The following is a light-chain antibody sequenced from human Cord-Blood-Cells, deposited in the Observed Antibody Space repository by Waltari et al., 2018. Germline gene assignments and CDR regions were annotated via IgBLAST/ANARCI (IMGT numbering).Light chain of an antibody. CDR1: QDISNY. CDR2: DAS. Sequence: DIQMTQSPSSLSASVGDRVTIPCQASQDISNYLNWYQQKPGKAPKLLIYDASNLETVVPSRCSGSGSGTDFTFTISSLQPEDIATYYCQQYDNLLFTFGPGTKVDIK. J-gene: IGKJ3*01. CDR3: QQYDNLLFT. V-gene: IGKV1-33*01.